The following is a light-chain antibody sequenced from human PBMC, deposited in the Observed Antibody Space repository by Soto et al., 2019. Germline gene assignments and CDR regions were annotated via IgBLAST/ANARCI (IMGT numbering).Light chain of an antibody. CDR3: QQYHSLPRT. J-gene: IGKJ1*01. V-gene: IGKV3-15*01. CDR1: QSVSSN. Sequence: ETVMTQSPATLSVSPGERATLSCRASQSVSSNLAWYQQKPGQAPRLLIYGASTGATGFPARFSGSGSGTEFTLTISSLQSEDFAVYYCQQYHSLPRTFGQGTKVEIK. CDR2: GAS.